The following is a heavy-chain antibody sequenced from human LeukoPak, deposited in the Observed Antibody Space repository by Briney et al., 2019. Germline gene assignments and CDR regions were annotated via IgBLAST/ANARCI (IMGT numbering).Heavy chain of an antibody. CDR3: ARYSGLGVPDY. D-gene: IGHD2-21*01. Sequence: LSQTLALTWAISWDRVSSKRAAWSWIRESPSRGLEWLGRTYYRSKWNNDYAVSVRGRITINPDTSKNHFSLLLNSVTPEDTAVYYCARYSGLGVPDYWGQGTLVTVSS. J-gene: IGHJ4*02. CDR1: WDRVSSKRAA. CDR2: TYYRSKWNN. V-gene: IGHV6-1*01.